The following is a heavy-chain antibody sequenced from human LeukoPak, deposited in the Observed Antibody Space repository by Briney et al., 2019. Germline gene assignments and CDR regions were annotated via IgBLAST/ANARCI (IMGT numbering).Heavy chain of an antibody. V-gene: IGHV3-23*01. CDR3: AKVIREVDMSYDY. J-gene: IGHJ4*02. D-gene: IGHD5-24*01. CDR2: IHYSGGST. CDR1: GFTFSNYA. Sequence: GGSLRLSCAASGFTFSNYALSWVRQAPGKGLEWVSAIHYSGGSTYFADSVKGRFTISRDNSKNTLYLQMNSLRAEDTAVYYCAKVIREVDMSYDYWGQGALVTVSS.